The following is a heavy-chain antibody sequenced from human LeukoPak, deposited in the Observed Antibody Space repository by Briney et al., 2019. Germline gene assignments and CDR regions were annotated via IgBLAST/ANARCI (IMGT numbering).Heavy chain of an antibody. D-gene: IGHD6-13*01. J-gene: IGHJ4*02. CDR1: GFTFSSYG. CDR3: AKDEGAAAGTIDY. Sequence: QPGGSLRLSCAASGFTFSSYGMHWVRQAPGKGLEWVAVISYDVSNKYYADSVKGRFTISRDNSRNTLFLQMNSLRAEDTAVYYCAKDEGAAAGTIDYWGQGTLVTVSS. CDR2: ISYDVSNK. V-gene: IGHV3-30*18.